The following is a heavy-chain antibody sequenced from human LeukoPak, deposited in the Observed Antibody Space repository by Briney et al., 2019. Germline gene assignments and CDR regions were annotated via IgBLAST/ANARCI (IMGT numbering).Heavy chain of an antibody. Sequence: ASVKSSCKAFGSTFTSYGISWVRQALGQGFEGMGWISPYIGNPNYAQKLQGRVTMTTDTSTSTAYMELRSLRSDDTAVYYCARDIVVVPAASIVYYYYGMDVWGQGTTVTVSS. D-gene: IGHD2-2*01. CDR2: ISPYIGNP. V-gene: IGHV1-18*01. CDR1: GSTFTSYG. J-gene: IGHJ6*02. CDR3: ARDIVVVPAASIVYYYYGMDV.